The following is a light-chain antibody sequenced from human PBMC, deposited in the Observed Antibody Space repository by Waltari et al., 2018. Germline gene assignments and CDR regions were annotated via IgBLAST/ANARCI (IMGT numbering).Light chain of an antibody. CDR1: SSHIGSNT. CDR2: STN. V-gene: IGLV1-44*01. CDR3: AAWDDSLNGRV. J-gene: IGLJ3*02. Sequence: QSVLTQPPSASGTPGQRVTISCSGSSSHIGSNTVNWYQQPPGTAPKLPIYSTNQRPSGVPDRFSGSKSGTSASLAISGLQSEDEADYYCAAWDDSLNGRVFGGGTKLTVL.